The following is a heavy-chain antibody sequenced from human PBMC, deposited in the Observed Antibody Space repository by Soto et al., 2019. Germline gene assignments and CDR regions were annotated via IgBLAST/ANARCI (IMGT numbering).Heavy chain of an antibody. CDR3: AHNFPREEFPEY. J-gene: IGHJ4*02. CDR1: GFSLSTSGVG. D-gene: IGHD3-10*01. CDR2: IYWNDDK. Sequence: QITLKESGPTLVKPTQTLTLTCTFSGFSLSTSGVGVGWIRQPPGKALEWLGIIYWNDDKRYSPSLKSRLTITKETSKNQVVLTMTNMDPVDTATYYCAHNFPREEFPEYWGQGTLVTVSS. V-gene: IGHV2-5*01.